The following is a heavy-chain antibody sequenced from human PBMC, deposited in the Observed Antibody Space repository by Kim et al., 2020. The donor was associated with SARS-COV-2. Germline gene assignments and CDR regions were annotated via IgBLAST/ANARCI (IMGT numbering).Heavy chain of an antibody. D-gene: IGHD3-10*01. J-gene: IGHJ4*02. V-gene: IGHV1-69*04. CDR2: VIPTLDIA. Sequence: SVKVSCKASGATFSKYAVSWVRQAPGQGPEWMGRVIPTLDIALNEQKFKGRVTISADKFANTAYMELSNLSSDDTAVYYCVAGPYDSGAYFVHYFPWGGQGTLVIVSS. CDR1: GATFSKYA. CDR3: VAGPYDSGAYFVHYFPW.